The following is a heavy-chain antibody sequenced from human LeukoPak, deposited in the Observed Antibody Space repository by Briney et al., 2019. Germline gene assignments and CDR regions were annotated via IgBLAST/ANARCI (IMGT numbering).Heavy chain of an antibody. Sequence: SQTLSLTCAISGDSVSSNSAAWNWIRQSPSRGLEWLGRTYYRSKWYNDYAVSVKSRITINPDTSKNQFSLQLNSVTPEDTAVYFCARDFLPPSYTATIRPDWYFDLWGRGTTVTVSS. J-gene: IGHJ2*01. D-gene: IGHD5-12*01. V-gene: IGHV6-1*01. CDR3: ARDFLPPSYTATIRPDWYFDL. CDR2: TYYRSKWYN. CDR1: GDSVSSNSAA.